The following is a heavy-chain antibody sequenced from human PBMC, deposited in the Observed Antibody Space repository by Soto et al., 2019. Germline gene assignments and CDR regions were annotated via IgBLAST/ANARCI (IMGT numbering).Heavy chain of an antibody. CDR2: IYYSGST. V-gene: IGHV4-59*01. CDR3: ARIVDFWSGYNWFDP. D-gene: IGHD3-3*01. CDR1: GGSISSYY. Sequence: QVQLQESGPGLVKPSETLSLTCTVSGGSISSYYWSWIRQPPGKGLEWIGYIYYSGSTNYNPSLKSRVTTSVDTSKNQFSLKLSSVTAADTAVYYCARIVDFWSGYNWFDPWGQGTLVTVSS. J-gene: IGHJ5*02.